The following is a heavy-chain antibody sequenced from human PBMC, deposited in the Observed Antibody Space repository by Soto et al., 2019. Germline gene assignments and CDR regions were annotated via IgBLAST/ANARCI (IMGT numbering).Heavy chain of an antibody. V-gene: IGHV3-23*01. CDR2: ISGSGGSP. D-gene: IGHD2-8*01. Sequence: GGSLSLSCAASESSISTYTLSWVRRAPEKGLERVSAISGSGGSPSYADSVQGRFTISRDNPKKTLYLQMNSLRAEDTAVYYCAKARCTTSNCYVPDYWGQGTLVTVSS. J-gene: IGHJ4*02. CDR3: AKARCTTSNCYVPDY. CDR1: ESSISTYT.